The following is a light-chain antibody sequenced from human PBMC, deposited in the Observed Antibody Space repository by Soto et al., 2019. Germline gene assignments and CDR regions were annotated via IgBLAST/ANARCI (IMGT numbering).Light chain of an antibody. CDR3: QQYRSWPRT. Sequence: EIVMTQSPATLSVSPGERATVSCRASQSVSRDLAWYQQKPGQTPSLLIYAASTRATGIPARFSGSGSGTEFTLTISSLQSEDFAVYYCQQYRSWPRTFGQGTKVGI. CDR2: AAS. J-gene: IGKJ1*01. V-gene: IGKV3-15*01. CDR1: QSVSRD.